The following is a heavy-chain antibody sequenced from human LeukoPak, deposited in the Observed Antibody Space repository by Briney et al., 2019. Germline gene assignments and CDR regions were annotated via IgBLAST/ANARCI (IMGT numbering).Heavy chain of an antibody. V-gene: IGHV1-18*01. D-gene: IGHD6-19*01. CDR1: GYNFNSYG. CDR2: IRPYNGNT. Sequence: ASVKVSCKASGYNFNSYGINWVRQAPGQGLEWMGWIRPYNGNTNYAQRLQGRVTMTTDTSTSTAYMELRSLRSDDTAVYYCAREGLVKGINAFDIWGQGTMVTVSS. J-gene: IGHJ3*02. CDR3: AREGLVKGINAFDI.